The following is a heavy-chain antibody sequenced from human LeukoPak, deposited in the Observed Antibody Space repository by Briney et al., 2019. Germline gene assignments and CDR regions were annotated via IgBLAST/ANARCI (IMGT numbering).Heavy chain of an antibody. J-gene: IGHJ4*02. CDR1: GFIFSSYG. CDR2: ISGRGGAT. CDR3: AKSQSLLSLGGPFDS. Sequence: PGGSLRLSCAASGFIFSSYGMSWVRQAPGKGLEWVSGISGRGGATYSADSVKGGLTISRDNSKNTLYLHMNSLRAEDTAIYYCAKSQSLLSLGGPFDSWGQGTLVTVSS. V-gene: IGHV3-23*01. D-gene: IGHD3-16*01.